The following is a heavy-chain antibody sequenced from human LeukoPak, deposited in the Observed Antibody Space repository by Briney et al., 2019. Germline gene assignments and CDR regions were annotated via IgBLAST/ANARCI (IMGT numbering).Heavy chain of an antibody. CDR2: INHSGST. J-gene: IGHJ3*02. V-gene: IGHV4-34*01. CDR1: GGSFSGYY. D-gene: IGHD3-10*01. Sequence: PSETLSLTCAVYGGSFSGYYWSWIRQPPGKGLEWIGEINHSGSTNYNPSLKSRVTISVDTSKNQFSLKLSSVTAADTAVYYCAREEVRGTDAFDIWGQGTMVTVSS. CDR3: AREEVRGTDAFDI.